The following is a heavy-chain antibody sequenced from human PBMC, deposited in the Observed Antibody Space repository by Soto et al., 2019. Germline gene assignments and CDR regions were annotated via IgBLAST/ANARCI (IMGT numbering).Heavy chain of an antibody. V-gene: IGHV3-23*01. CDR1: GFTFSTYD. D-gene: IGHD1-26*01. J-gene: IGHJ4*02. CDR2: ISGDGTRP. Sequence: EVQLLESGGGLVQPGGSLRLSCAASGFTFSTYDMYWVRQPPGKGLEWVSTISGDGTRPSYADAVEGRFTISRDNSKNMVFLQMSSLKAEDTAMYYCAKDSKWEWGYWGQGTLVTVSS. CDR3: AKDSKWEWGY.